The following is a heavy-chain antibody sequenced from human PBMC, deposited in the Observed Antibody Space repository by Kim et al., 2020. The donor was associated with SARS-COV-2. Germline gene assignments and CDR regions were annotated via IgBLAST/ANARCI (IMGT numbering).Heavy chain of an antibody. D-gene: IGHD2-21*01. J-gene: IGHJ4*02. V-gene: IGHV3-15*01. CDR3: TTDYERIGGLCDGETCYPASL. CDR1: GFTFTKVW. Sequence: GGSLRLSCAASGFTFTKVWLSGVRQAPGKGLEGVGRIRSKADGGTADYAAPVKGRFNISRDDSKNTLYLQMNGLRAEDTAFYHCTTDYERIGGLCDGETCYPASLWGQGTLVTVSS. CDR2: IRSKADGGTA.